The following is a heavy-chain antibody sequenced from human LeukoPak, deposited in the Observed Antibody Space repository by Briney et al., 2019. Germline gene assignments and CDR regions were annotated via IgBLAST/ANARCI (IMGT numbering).Heavy chain of an antibody. V-gene: IGHV1-69*04. CDR2: IIPILGIA. Sequence: AVKVSFKASGGTFSIYAISWVRQAPGQGLEWMGRIIPILGIANYAQKFQGRVTITADKSKSTAYMELSSLRSEDTAVYYCARDGIDSGSRRALDLWGQGTLVTVSS. D-gene: IGHD1-26*01. CDR1: GGTFSIYA. J-gene: IGHJ5*02. CDR3: ARDGIDSGSRRALDL.